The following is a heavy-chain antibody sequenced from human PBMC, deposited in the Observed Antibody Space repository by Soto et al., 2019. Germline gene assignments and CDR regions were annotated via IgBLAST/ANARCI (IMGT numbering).Heavy chain of an antibody. D-gene: IGHD5-18*01. V-gene: IGHV4-4*02. J-gene: IGHJ5*02. CDR2: IYHSGST. CDR1: SGSISSSNW. CDR3: ARGEGVDTAMENWFDP. Sequence: QVQLQESGPGLVKPSGTLSLTCDVSSGSISSSNWWSWVRQPPGKGLEWIGEIYHSGSTNYNPSLKSRGTISVDKSKNQFSLKLSSVTAADTAVYYCARGEGVDTAMENWFDPWGQGTLVTVSS.